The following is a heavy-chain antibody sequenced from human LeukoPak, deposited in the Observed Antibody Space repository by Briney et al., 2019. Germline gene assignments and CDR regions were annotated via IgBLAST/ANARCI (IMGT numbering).Heavy chain of an antibody. V-gene: IGHV4-34*01. J-gene: IGHJ4*02. CDR2: INHSGST. D-gene: IGHD3-10*01. Sequence: SETLSFTCAVYGGSFSGYYRSWIRQPPGKGLEWIGEINHSGSTNYNPSLKSRVTISVDTSKNQFSLKLSSVTAADTAVYYCARRRFGSPFDYWGQGTLVTVSS. CDR3: ARRRFGSPFDY. CDR1: GGSFSGYY.